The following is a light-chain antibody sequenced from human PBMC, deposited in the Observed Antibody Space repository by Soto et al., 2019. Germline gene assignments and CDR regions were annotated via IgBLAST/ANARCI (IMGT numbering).Light chain of an antibody. Sequence: QSVLAQPASVSGSRGQSIAISCTGTTSDVGGYNYVSWYQQHPGKVPKLLIHEVSNRPSGVSNRFSGSKSSNTASLTISGLQAEDEADYYCLSKTSTISYVFGTGTKVTVL. V-gene: IGLV2-14*01. CDR1: TSDVGGYNY. CDR3: LSKTSTISYV. CDR2: EVS. J-gene: IGLJ1*01.